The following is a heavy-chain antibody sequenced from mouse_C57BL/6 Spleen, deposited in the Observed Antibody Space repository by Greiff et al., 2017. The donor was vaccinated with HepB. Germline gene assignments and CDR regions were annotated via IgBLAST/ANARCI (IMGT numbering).Heavy chain of an antibody. CDR2: IDPTDSKT. Sequence: QVQLQQPGAELVRPGSSVKLSCKASGYTFTSYWMHWVKQSPIQGLEWIGNIDPTDSKTHYNQKIKDKATLTVDKSSSTAYMQLSSLTSEDSAVYYCASGTGTGTFDYWGQGTTLTVSS. J-gene: IGHJ2*01. D-gene: IGHD4-1*01. V-gene: IGHV1-52*01. CDR3: ASGTGTGTFDY. CDR1: GYTFTSYW.